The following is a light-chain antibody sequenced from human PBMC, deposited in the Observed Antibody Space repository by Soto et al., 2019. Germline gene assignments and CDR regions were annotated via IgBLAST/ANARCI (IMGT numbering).Light chain of an antibody. V-gene: IGKV1-5*01. CDR3: QXXNSYSWT. Sequence: DIRMTQSPSTLSASVGDRVTITCRASQSISSWLAWYQKKPGKAPKLVIYDSSSLESGVPSRFSGSGSGTEFTLTITTLQPNDFETYYXQXXNSYSWTXXQGTKVEIK. CDR2: DSS. CDR1: QSISSW. J-gene: IGKJ1*01.